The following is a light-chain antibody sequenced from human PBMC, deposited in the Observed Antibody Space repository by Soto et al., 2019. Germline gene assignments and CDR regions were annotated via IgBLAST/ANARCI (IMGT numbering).Light chain of an antibody. CDR3: SSYAGGSTV. CDR2: EVS. V-gene: IGLV2-8*01. CDR1: SSDVGAYNY. Sequence: QSVLTQPPSASGSPGQSVTISCTGTSSDVGAYNYVSWYQQHPGKAPKLMIYEVSYRPSGVPDRFSGSKSGNTASLTVSGLQAEDEADYYCSSYAGGSTVFGTGTKVTVL. J-gene: IGLJ1*01.